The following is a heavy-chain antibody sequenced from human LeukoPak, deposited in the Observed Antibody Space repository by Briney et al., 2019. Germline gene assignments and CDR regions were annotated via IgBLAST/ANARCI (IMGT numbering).Heavy chain of an antibody. CDR2: INHSGST. Sequence: SETLSLTCAVYGGSFSGYYWSWIRQPPGKGLEWIGEINHSGSTNYNPSLKSRVTISVDTSKNQFSLKLSSVTAADTAVYYCARVLRRTTADYFDYWGQGTLVTVSS. D-gene: IGHD4-17*01. V-gene: IGHV4-34*01. J-gene: IGHJ4*02. CDR3: ARVLRRTTADYFDY. CDR1: GGSFSGYY.